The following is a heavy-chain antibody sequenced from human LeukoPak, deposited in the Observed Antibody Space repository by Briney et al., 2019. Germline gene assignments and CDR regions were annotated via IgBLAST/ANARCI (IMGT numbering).Heavy chain of an antibody. J-gene: IGHJ4*02. D-gene: IGHD7-27*01. CDR1: GFTFSSYW. CDR2: INQGGSEI. CDR3: ARATHWGLGF. V-gene: IGHV3-7*01. Sequence: GGSLRLSCAASGFTFSSYWMSWVRQAPGKGLEWVDNINQGGSEIYYVDSVKGRFTISRDNAKNSLYLEMNSLRVEDTAVYYCARATHWGLGFWGQGTRVTVSS.